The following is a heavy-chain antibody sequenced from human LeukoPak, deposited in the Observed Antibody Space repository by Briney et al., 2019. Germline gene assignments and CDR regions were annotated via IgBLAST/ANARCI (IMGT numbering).Heavy chain of an antibody. Sequence: GGSLRLSCAASGFTFSDHYMTWIRQAPGKGLERVSYIGTSSDNTNYADSVKGRFTISRDNSKNTLYLQLSSLRPDGTAVYYCVKGSEAYCDGKSDYWGQGTLVPVSS. V-gene: IGHV3-11*06. J-gene: IGHJ4*02. CDR2: IGTSSDNT. CDR1: GFTFSDHY. CDR3: VKGSEAYCDGKSDY. D-gene: IGHD3-22*01.